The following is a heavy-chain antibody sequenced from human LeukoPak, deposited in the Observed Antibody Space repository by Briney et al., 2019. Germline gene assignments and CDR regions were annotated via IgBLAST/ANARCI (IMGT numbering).Heavy chain of an antibody. V-gene: IGHV3-23*01. Sequence: GGSLRPSCAASEFPFSSYGMTWVRQAPGKGLEWVSGISGSGGGTYYADSVRGRFSISRDNSKNTLHLQMNSLRAEDTAVYYCAAISPYYYMDVWGKGTTVTISS. CDR1: EFPFSSYG. J-gene: IGHJ6*03. CDR2: ISGSGGGT. D-gene: IGHD2-21*01. CDR3: AAISPYYYMDV.